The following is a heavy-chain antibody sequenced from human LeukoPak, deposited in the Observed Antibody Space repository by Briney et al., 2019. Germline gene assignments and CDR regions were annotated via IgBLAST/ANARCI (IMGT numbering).Heavy chain of an antibody. V-gene: IGHV3-7*01. J-gene: IGHJ4*02. CDR1: GFTFSSYW. CDR3: ARDYRDGSSWPGGEDY. CDR2: IKQDGSEK. Sequence: GGSLRLSCAASGFTFSSYWMSWVRQAPGKGLEWVANIKQDGSEKYYVDSVKGRFTISRDNAKNSLYLQMNSLRAEDTAMYYCARDYRDGSSWPGGEDYWGQGTLVTVSS. D-gene: IGHD6-13*01.